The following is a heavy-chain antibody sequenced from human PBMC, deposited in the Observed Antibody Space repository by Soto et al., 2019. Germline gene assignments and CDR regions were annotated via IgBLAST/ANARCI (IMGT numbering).Heavy chain of an antibody. V-gene: IGHV3-23*01. Sequence: EVQLLESGGGLVQPGGSLSLSCAASAFTFNNYAMSWVRQAPGKGLEWVSGIGGSGRTTYYADSVKGRFTISRDNSKNTLYLQMNSLRAEDTAVYYCAKVLLTYTSGWYHPHFDYWGQGTLVTVSS. CDR2: IGGSGRTT. D-gene: IGHD6-19*01. CDR1: AFTFNNYA. J-gene: IGHJ4*02. CDR3: AKVLLTYTSGWYHPHFDY.